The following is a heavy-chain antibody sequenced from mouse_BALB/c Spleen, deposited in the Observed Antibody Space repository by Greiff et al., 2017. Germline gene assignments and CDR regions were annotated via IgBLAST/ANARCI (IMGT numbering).Heavy chain of an antibody. CDR3: ARERDYGNYRGHWFAY. J-gene: IGHJ3*01. V-gene: IGHV1S81*02. D-gene: IGHD2-1*01. Sequence: QVQLQQPGAELVKPGASVKLSCKASGYTFTSYWMHWVKQRPGQGLEWIGEINPSNGRTNYNEKFKSKATLTVDKSSSTAYMQLSSLTSEDSAVYYCARERDYGNYRGHWFAYWGQGTLVTVSA. CDR2: INPSNGRT. CDR1: GYTFTSYW.